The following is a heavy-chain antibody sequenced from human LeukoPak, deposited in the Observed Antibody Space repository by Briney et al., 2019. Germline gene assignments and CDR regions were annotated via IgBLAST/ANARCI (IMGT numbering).Heavy chain of an antibody. CDR2: IDWDDDK. CDR1: GFSLSTSGMR. CDR3: ARIGGRGIPDY. J-gene: IGHJ4*02. Sequence: GSGPALVTPTQTLTLTCTFSGFSLSTSGMRVSWIRQPPGKALEWLARIDWDDDKFYSTSLKTRLTISKDTSKNQMVLTMTNMDPVDTATYYCARIGGRGIPDYCGQGTLVTVSS. D-gene: IGHD3-16*01. V-gene: IGHV2-70*04.